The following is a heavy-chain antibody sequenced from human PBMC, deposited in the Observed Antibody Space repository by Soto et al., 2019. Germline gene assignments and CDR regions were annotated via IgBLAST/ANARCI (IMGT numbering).Heavy chain of an antibody. Sequence: GGSLRVSCAASAFAFSYYSMKWVRQAPGKGLESVSAISGSGGSTYYADSMKGRFTISRDDSKNTLYLQMNSLRAEDTAVYYCAKDGNPIPYLTGYYRLGWFDPWGQGALVPVSP. J-gene: IGHJ5*02. CDR2: ISGSGGST. CDR1: AFAFSYYS. CDR3: AKDGNPIPYLTGYYRLGWFDP. D-gene: IGHD3-9*01. V-gene: IGHV3-23*01.